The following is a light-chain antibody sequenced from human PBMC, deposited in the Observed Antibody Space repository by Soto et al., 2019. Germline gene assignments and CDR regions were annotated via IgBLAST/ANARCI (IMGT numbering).Light chain of an antibody. CDR2: GAS. CDR3: QQYNKWPPLT. J-gene: IGKJ4*01. V-gene: IGKV3-15*01. CDR1: QSVSSN. Sequence: EIVMTQSPATLSVSPGERATLSCRASQSVSSNLAWYQQKPGQAPRLLIHGASTRATGIPARFSGSGSGTEFTLTIRSLQSEDFAVYYCQQYNKWPPLTFGGGTKVDIK.